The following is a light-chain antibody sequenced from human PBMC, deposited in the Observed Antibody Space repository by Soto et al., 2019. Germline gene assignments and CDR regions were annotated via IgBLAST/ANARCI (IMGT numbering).Light chain of an antibody. CDR1: SSDVGGYNY. Sequence: QSALTQPASVSGSPGQSITISCTGTSSDVGGYNYVSWYQQHPGKAPKLMIYEVSNRPSGVSNRFSGSKSGNTASLTISGLQAEDEADYYCAVWDDSLNGFPFGAGTKLTVL. CDR3: AVWDDSLNGFP. CDR2: EVS. J-gene: IGLJ1*01. V-gene: IGLV2-14*01.